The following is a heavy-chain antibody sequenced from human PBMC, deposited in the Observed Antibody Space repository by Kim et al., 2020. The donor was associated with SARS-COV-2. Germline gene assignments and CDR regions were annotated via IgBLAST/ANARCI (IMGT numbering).Heavy chain of an antibody. CDR2: IDPSDSYT. J-gene: IGHJ6*01. Sequence: GESLKISCKGSGYSFTSYWISWVRQMPGKGLEWMGRIDPSDSYTNYSPSFQGHVTISADKSISTAYLQWGSLKASDTAMYYCARRLRSLPYYYDSSGPGGLDGWGQGTTVTVSS. CDR1: GYSFTSYW. V-gene: IGHV5-10-1*01. CDR3: ARRLRSLPYYYDSSGPGGLDG. D-gene: IGHD3-22*01.